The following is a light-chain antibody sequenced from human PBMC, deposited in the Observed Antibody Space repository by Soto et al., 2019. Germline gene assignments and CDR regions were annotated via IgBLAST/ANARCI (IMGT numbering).Light chain of an antibody. CDR3: QQSYKTPHT. Sequence: DIQMTQSPSSLSASVGDRVTVTCRASQGGSAYLLWYQQRHGRASKLLSYAASNLIARVPSRCSGSGSGTNSTPTINNLQPEDFATYYGQQSYKTPHTFGEGTKLETK. J-gene: IGKJ2*01. CDR2: AAS. CDR1: QGGSAY. V-gene: IGKV1-39*01.